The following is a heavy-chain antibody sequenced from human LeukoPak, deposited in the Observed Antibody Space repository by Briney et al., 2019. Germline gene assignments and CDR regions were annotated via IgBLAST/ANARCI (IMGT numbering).Heavy chain of an antibody. D-gene: IGHD3-22*01. Sequence: ASVKVSCKASGYTFTSYGISWVRQAPGQGLEWMGWINPNSGGTNYAQKFQGRVTMTRDTSITTAYMELSRLRSDDTALYYCARVDYYDFHFDYWGQGTLVTVSS. V-gene: IGHV1-2*02. CDR2: INPNSGGT. CDR3: ARVDYYDFHFDY. CDR1: GYTFTSYG. J-gene: IGHJ4*02.